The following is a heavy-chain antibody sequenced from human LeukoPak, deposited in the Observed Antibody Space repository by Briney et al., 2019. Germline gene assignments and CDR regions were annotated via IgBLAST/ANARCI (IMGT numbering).Heavy chain of an antibody. Sequence: GASVKVSCKASEYTFTGYYIHWVRQAPGQGLEWMGWIDPNTGDSNYVQKFQGRVTMTRDTSISTVYMELSSLRSDDTAVYYCARGGTGYSSGWLRAFDIWGQGTMVTVSS. V-gene: IGHV1-2*02. CDR2: IDPNTGDS. D-gene: IGHD6-19*01. J-gene: IGHJ3*02. CDR3: ARGGTGYSSGWLRAFDI. CDR1: EYTFTGYY.